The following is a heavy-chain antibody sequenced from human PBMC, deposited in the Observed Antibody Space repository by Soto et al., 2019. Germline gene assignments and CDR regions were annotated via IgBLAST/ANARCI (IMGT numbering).Heavy chain of an antibody. V-gene: IGHV4-31*03. CDR2: IYYSGST. D-gene: IGHD3-10*01. Sequence: SETLSLTCTVSGGSISSGGYYWSWIRQHPGKGLGWIGYIYYSGSTYYNPSLKSRVTISVDTSKNQFSLKLSSVTAADTAVYYCARELGIGDGGSPKASDYWGQGTLVTVSS. CDR3: ARELGIGDGGSPKASDY. J-gene: IGHJ4*02. CDR1: GGSISSGGYY.